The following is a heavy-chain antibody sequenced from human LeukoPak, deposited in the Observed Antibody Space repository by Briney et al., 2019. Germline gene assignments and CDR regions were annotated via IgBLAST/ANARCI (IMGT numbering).Heavy chain of an antibody. CDR3: AKGAAAGLVDWFDP. Sequence: GGSLRLSCAASGFTFSSYAMMWVRQAPGKGLEWVSTVTGSAGGTYYADSVKGRFTISRDNSKNTLHLIMNSLRAEDTAVYYCAKGAAAGLVDWFDPWGQGTLVAVSS. CDR2: VTGSAGGT. J-gene: IGHJ5*02. V-gene: IGHV3-23*01. CDR1: GFTFSSYA. D-gene: IGHD6-13*01.